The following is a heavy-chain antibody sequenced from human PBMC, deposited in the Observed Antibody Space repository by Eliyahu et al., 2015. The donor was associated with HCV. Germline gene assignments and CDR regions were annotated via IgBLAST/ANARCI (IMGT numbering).Heavy chain of an antibody. CDR2: XRSKANSYAT. J-gene: IGHJ4*02. D-gene: IGHD4-17*01. CDR1: XXTFSDSA. Sequence: EVQLVESGGGLVQPGGSXKLSXAASXXTFSDSAMXWVRQASGKGLGWVGRXRSKANSYATAYVASVEGRFTISRDDSKNTAYLQMNSLKTEDTAVYYCTRQEYGDPPDWGQGTLVTVSS. CDR3: TRQEYGDPPD. V-gene: IGHV3-73*02.